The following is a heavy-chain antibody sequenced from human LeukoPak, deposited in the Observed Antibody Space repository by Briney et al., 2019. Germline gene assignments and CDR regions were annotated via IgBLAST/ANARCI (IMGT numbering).Heavy chain of an antibody. J-gene: IGHJ5*02. CDR1: GYTFTSYD. D-gene: IGHD4-23*01. CDR2: MNPNSGNT. CDR3: ARAAVDGNES. V-gene: IGHV1-8*02. Sequence: ASVKVSCKASGYTFTSYDINWVRQATGQGLEWMGWMNPNSGNTGYAQKFQGRVTMTRDMSTSTVYMELSSLRSEDTAVYYCARAAVDGNESWGQGTLVTVSS.